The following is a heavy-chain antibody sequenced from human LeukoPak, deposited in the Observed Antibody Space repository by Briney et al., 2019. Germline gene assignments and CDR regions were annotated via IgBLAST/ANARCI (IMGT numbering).Heavy chain of an antibody. CDR2: IDPRDSYS. D-gene: IGHD3-9*01. J-gene: IGHJ4*02. CDR1: GYRFTSYW. Sequence: GESLKISCKGTGYRFTSYWISCVRQMPGKGLEWMGRIDPRDSYSNYSPSFQGHVTISADNSISTAYLQWTSLKASDTAMYYCVTGGYANYDILTGYYLTQYYLDSWGQGTLVTVSS. V-gene: IGHV5-10-1*01. CDR3: VTGGYANYDILTGYYLTQYYLDS.